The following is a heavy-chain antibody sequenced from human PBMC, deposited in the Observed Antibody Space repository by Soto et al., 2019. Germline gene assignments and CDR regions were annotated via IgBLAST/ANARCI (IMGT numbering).Heavy chain of an antibody. D-gene: IGHD3-3*01. J-gene: IGHJ6*02. Sequence: PGGSLRLSWAASGFTFDDCCMSWVRQAPGKGLEWVSGINWNGGSTGYADSVKGRFTISRDNAKNSLYLQMNSLRAEDTALYYCARLDDFWSGQTYGTAVGGQGTTVTVSS. CDR1: GFTFDDCC. V-gene: IGHV3-20*04. CDR3: ARLDDFWSGQTYGTAV. CDR2: INWNGGST.